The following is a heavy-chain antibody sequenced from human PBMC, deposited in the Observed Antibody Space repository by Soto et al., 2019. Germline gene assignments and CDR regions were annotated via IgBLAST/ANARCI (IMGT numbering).Heavy chain of an antibody. D-gene: IGHD6-6*01. CDR3: ARGKQLVPFDY. CDR1: GGSISSYY. V-gene: IGHV4-59*01. J-gene: IGHJ4*02. CDR2: IYYSGST. Sequence: SETLSLTCTVSGGSISSYYWSWIRQPPGKGLEWIGYIYYSGSTNYNPSLKSRVTISVDTSKNQFSLKLSSVTAADAAVYYCARGKQLVPFDYWGQGTLVTVSS.